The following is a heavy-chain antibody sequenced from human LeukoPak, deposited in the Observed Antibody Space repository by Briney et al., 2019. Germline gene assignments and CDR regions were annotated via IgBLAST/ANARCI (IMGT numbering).Heavy chain of an antibody. Sequence: ASVKVSCKASGYTFTGYYMHWVRQAPGQGLEWMGWINLNSGGTNYAQKFQGRVTMTRDTSISTAYMELSRLRSDDTAVYYCARVREAAAGPNWFDPWGQGTLVTVSS. V-gene: IGHV1-2*02. CDR1: GYTFTGYY. CDR3: ARVREAAAGPNWFDP. J-gene: IGHJ5*02. CDR2: INLNSGGT. D-gene: IGHD6-13*01.